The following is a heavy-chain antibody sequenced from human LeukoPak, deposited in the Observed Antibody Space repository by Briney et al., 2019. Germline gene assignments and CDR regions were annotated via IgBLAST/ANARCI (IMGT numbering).Heavy chain of an antibody. J-gene: IGHJ4*02. D-gene: IGHD6-19*01. Sequence: GGSLRLSCIVSGFTFSTYDMHWVRQAPGKGLEWVAVIWSDGSNKYYTDSVKGRFTISGDNPKNTLYLQMNSLRAEDTAVYYCATTSLSGWYSFDYWGQGTLVTVSS. CDR1: GFTFSTYD. CDR3: ATTSLSGWYSFDY. CDR2: IWSDGSNK. V-gene: IGHV3-33*01.